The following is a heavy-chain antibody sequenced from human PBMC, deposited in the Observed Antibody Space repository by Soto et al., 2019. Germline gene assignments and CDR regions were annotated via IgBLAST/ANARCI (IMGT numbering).Heavy chain of an antibody. V-gene: IGHV2-70*01. CDR2: INWDNNK. CDR3: ARIPHYSDSYYMAY. Sequence: SGPTLVNPTQTLTLTCTFSGFSLSTLGTCVTWIRQPPGKALEWLALINWDNNKYYNPSLKTRLTISRDTSKNQVVLTMTNVDPVDTATYYCARIPHYSDSYYMAYWGQGTLVTVFS. CDR1: GFSLSTLGTC. D-gene: IGHD2-21*01. J-gene: IGHJ4*02.